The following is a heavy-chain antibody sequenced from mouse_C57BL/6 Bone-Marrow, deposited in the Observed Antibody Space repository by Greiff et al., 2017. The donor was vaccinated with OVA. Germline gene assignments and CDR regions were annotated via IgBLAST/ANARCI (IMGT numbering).Heavy chain of an antibody. CDR2: ISYSGSN. J-gene: IGHJ2*01. Sequence: EVKLMESGPGLVKPSQTLSLTCSVTGYSITSDYWNWIRKFPGHKLEYMGYISYSGSNYYNPSLKSRISITRDTSKKQYYLQLNSVPTEDTATYYGARWTTMVTTGFDYWGQGTTLTVSS. CDR1: GYSITSDY. CDR3: ARWTTMVTTGFDY. V-gene: IGHV3-8*01. D-gene: IGHD2-2*01.